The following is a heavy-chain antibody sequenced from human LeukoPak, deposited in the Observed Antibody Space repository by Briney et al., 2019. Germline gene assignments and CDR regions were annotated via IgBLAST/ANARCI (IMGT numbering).Heavy chain of an antibody. CDR2: IGYDGSDK. D-gene: IGHD3-9*01. J-gene: IGHJ3*02. CDR1: GFTVSNNY. Sequence: GGSLRLSCAASGFTVSNNYMSWVRQAPGKGLEWVAVIGYDGSDKHYADSVKGRFTISRDNSKNTLYLQMNSLRAEDTAVYYCARDLDSRFDIWGQGTMVTVSS. V-gene: IGHV3-33*08. CDR3: ARDLDSRFDI.